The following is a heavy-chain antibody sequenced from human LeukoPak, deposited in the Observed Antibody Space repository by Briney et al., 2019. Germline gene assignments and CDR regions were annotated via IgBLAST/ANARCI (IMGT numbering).Heavy chain of an antibody. J-gene: IGHJ4*02. V-gene: IGHV3-30*04. CDR3: ARDAQISAAAYYFDY. CDR1: GFTFSRYP. Sequence: RGSLRLSCAASGFTFSRYPMHWVRQAPGKGLEWVAVISTDGRDIKYADSVKGRFTISRDSSKNTLYLQMNSLRGDDTAVYYCARDAQISAAAYYFDYWGQGTLVTVSS. D-gene: IGHD6-13*01. CDR2: ISTDGRDI.